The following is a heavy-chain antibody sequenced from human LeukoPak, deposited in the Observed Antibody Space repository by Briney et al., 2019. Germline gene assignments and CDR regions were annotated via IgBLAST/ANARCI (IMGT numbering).Heavy chain of an antibody. D-gene: IGHD3-22*01. CDR1: GFTFSSYA. CDR2: ISYDGSNK. J-gene: IGHJ3*02. Sequence: PGGSLRLSCAASGFTFSSYAMHWVRHAPGKGREWVAVISYDGSNKYYADSVKGRFTISRDNSKNTLYLQMNSLRAEDTAVYYCARSGDSSCLGAFDIWGQGTMVTVSS. CDR3: ARSGDSSCLGAFDI. V-gene: IGHV3-30-3*01.